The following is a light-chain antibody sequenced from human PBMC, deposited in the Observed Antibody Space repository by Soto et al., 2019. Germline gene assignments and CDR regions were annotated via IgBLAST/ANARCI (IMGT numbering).Light chain of an antibody. Sequence: DIVMTQSPLSLPVTPGEPASISCRSSQSLLHSTGNSYLHWYLQKPGQSPRLLIYLGSNRASGVPDRFSGSGSGPDFTLNISTVEAEDVGVYSGMQFLPAPPTFGQGTKVEIK. CDR3: MQFLPAPPT. CDR1: QSLLHSTGNSY. J-gene: IGKJ1*01. V-gene: IGKV2-28*01. CDR2: LGS.